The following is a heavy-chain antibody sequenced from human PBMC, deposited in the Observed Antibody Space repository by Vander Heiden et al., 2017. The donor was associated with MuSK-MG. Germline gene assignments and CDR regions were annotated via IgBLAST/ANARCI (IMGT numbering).Heavy chain of an antibody. CDR1: GYSFTSYW. CDR3: ARHDGVVRGEDY. Sequence: EVQLVQSGAEVKKPGESLRISCKGSGYSFTSYWISWVRQMPGKGLEWMGRIDPSDSYTNYSPSFQGHVTISADKSISTAYLKWRSMKASDTAMYYCARHDGVVRGEDYWGQRTLVTVSS. D-gene: IGHD3-10*02. V-gene: IGHV5-10-1*03. CDR2: IDPSDSYT. J-gene: IGHJ4*02.